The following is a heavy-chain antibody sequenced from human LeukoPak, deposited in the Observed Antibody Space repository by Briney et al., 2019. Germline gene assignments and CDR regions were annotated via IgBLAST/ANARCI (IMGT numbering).Heavy chain of an antibody. J-gene: IGHJ5*02. CDR1: EFTFSSYS. Sequence: GGSLRLSCAASEFTFSSYSMNWVRQAPGKGLEWVSSISSRSNYTYYADSVKGRFTISRDNAKNSLYLQMNSLRAEDTAVYYCARVTMVRGVIIDWFDPWGQGTLVTVSS. CDR2: ISSRSNYT. CDR3: ARVTMVRGVIIDWFDP. D-gene: IGHD3-10*01. V-gene: IGHV3-21*01.